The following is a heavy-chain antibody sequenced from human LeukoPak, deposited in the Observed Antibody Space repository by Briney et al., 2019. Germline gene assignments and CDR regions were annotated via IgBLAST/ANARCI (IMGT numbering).Heavy chain of an antibody. V-gene: IGHV7-4-1*02. Sequence: GASVKVSCKASGYTFTSYAMNWVRQAPGQGLEWMGRINTNTGNPTYAQGFTGRFVFSLDTSVSTAYLQISSLKAEDTAVYYCARRHQLLCYYYGMDVWGQGTTVTVSS. J-gene: IGHJ6*02. CDR1: GYTFTSYA. CDR3: ARRHQLLCYYYGMDV. D-gene: IGHD2-2*01. CDR2: INTNTGNP.